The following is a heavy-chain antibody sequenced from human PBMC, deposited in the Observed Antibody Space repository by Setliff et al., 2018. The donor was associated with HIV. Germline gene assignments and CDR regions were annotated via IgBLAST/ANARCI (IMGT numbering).Heavy chain of an antibody. D-gene: IGHD5-18*01. J-gene: IGHJ4*02. V-gene: IGHV3-7*01. CDR2: IKEDGSAG. CDR3: ARAAAMTDI. Sequence: GGSLRLSCAVSGFTFSNYWMSWVRQAPGKGLEWVANIKEDGSAGYYVDSVKGRFTISRDNAKNSLYLQMSSLRAEDTAIYYCARAAAMTDIWGQGTLVTVSS. CDR1: GFTFSNYW.